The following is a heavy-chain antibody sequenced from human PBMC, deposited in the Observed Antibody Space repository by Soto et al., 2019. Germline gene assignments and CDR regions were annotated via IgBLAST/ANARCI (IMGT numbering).Heavy chain of an antibody. CDR1: GGSISNYY. CDR3: ARLRGYSYGLDY. CDR2: IYDSGST. D-gene: IGHD5-18*01. Sequence: QVQLQESGPGLVKPSETLSLTCTVSGGSISNYYWSWIRQPPGKGLEWIGYIYDSGSTNYNPSLKTRAIISVDTSKNQFSLKLSSVTAADTAVYYCARLRGYSYGLDYWGQGSLVTVSS. J-gene: IGHJ4*02. V-gene: IGHV4-59*01.